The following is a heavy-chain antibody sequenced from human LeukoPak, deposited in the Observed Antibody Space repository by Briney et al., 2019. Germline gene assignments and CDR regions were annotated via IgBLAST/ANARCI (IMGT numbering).Heavy chain of an antibody. J-gene: IGHJ4*02. CDR2: IYYSGST. Sequence: SETLSLTCTVSGGSISSYYWSWIRQPPGKGLEWIGYIYYSGSTNYNPSLKSRVTISVDMSKNEFSLKLSSVTAADTAVYYCARKTGTGLDYWGQGTLVTVSS. V-gene: IGHV4-59*01. CDR1: GGSISSYY. D-gene: IGHD1-1*01. CDR3: ARKTGTGLDY.